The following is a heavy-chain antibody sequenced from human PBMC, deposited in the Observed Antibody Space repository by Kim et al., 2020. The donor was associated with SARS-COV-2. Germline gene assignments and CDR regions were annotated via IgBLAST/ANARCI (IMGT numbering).Heavy chain of an antibody. D-gene: IGHD3-10*01. CDR1: GGSFSGYY. CDR3: ARALTMVRGVISAFDY. CDR2: INHSGST. J-gene: IGHJ4*02. Sequence: SETLSLTCAVYGGSFSGYYWSWIRQPPGKGLEWIGEINHSGSTNYNPSLKSRVTISVDTSKNQFSLKLSSVTAADTAVYYCARALTMVRGVISAFDYWGQGTLVTVSS. V-gene: IGHV4-34*01.